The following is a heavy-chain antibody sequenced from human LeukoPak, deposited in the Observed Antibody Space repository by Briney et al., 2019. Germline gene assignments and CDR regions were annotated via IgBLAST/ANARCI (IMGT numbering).Heavy chain of an antibody. CDR3: ARNKDGYNYFWFDP. CDR2: IIPIFGTA. Sequence: SVKVSCKASGGTFSSYAISRVRQAPGQGLEWMGGIIPIFGTANYAQKFQGRVTITADESTSTAYMELSSLRSEDTAVYYCARNKDGYNYFWFDPWGQGTLVTVSS. CDR1: GGTFSSYA. J-gene: IGHJ5*02. D-gene: IGHD5-24*01. V-gene: IGHV1-69*13.